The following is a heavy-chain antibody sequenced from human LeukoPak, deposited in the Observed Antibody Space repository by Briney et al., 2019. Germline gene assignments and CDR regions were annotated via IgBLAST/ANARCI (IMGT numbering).Heavy chain of an antibody. D-gene: IGHD3-10*01. V-gene: IGHV3-66*01. CDR1: GFTFSDYY. Sequence: GGSLRLSCAASGFTFSDYYMSWVRQAPGKGLEWVSVIYSGGSTYYADSVKGRFTISRDNSKNTLYLQMNSLRAEDTAVYYCARDNPFGELLGYYGMDVWGQGTTVTVSS. CDR2: IYSGGST. CDR3: ARDNPFGELLGYYGMDV. J-gene: IGHJ6*02.